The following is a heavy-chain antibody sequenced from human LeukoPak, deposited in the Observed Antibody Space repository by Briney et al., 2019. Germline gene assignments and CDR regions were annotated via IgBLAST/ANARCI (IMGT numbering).Heavy chain of an antibody. CDR2: IYSGGST. Sequence: GGSLRLSCAASGFSVSSNYMSWVRQAPGKGLEWVSVIYSGGSTYHADSVKGRFTISRDNSKNTMYLQMNSLRDEDTAVYYCARAAGEIHYYYYMDVWGKGTTVTVSS. D-gene: IGHD1-26*01. CDR1: GFSVSSNY. J-gene: IGHJ6*03. V-gene: IGHV3-53*01. CDR3: ARAAGEIHYYYYMDV.